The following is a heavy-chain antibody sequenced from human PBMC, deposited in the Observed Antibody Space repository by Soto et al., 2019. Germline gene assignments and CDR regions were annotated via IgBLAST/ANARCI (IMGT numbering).Heavy chain of an antibody. Sequence: QVQLMQSGDEVKKPGASVKVSCKASGNTFTNYYIHWVRQAPGQGLEWMGTINPSGGRTTYAQKFLGRVTRTRDTSTSTLYMELNSLRSEDTAVYYCARGGHVVVVTAAFDYWGQGTLVTVSS. V-gene: IGHV1-46*01. CDR2: INPSGGRT. D-gene: IGHD2-21*02. CDR1: GNTFTNYY. J-gene: IGHJ4*02. CDR3: ARGGHVVVVTAAFDY.